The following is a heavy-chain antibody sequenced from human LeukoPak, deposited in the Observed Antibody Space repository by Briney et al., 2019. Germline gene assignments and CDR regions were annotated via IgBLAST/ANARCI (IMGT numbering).Heavy chain of an antibody. D-gene: IGHD5-24*01. V-gene: IGHV4-59*01. J-gene: IGHJ4*02. CDR2: VSYRGST. Sequence: PSETLSLTCTVSGGSISSYYWSWIRQPPGKGLEWIGYVSYRGSTNYNPSLKSRVTASVDTSKNQFSLKLSSVTAADTAVYYCARGPYGRDGYNFDFDYWGQGTLVIVSP. CDR1: GGSISSYY. CDR3: ARGPYGRDGYNFDFDY.